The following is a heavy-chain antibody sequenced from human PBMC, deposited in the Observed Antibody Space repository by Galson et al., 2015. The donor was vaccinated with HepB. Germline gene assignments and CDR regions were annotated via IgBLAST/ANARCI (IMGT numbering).Heavy chain of an antibody. D-gene: IGHD2-21*02. J-gene: IGHJ4*02. CDR1: GFTFDDYG. Sequence: SLRLSCAASGFTFDDYGMSWVRQAPGKGLEWVSGINWNGGSTGYADSVKGRFTISRDNAKNSLYLQMNSLRAEDTALYYCARDLWWGVVVTAIPPGYWGQGTLVTVSS. CDR3: ARDLWWGVVVTAIPPGY. V-gene: IGHV3-20*04. CDR2: INWNGGST.